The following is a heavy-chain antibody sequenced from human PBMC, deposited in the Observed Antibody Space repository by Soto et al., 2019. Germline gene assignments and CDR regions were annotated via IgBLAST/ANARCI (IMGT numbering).Heavy chain of an antibody. J-gene: IGHJ4*02. CDR3: AAGRGYSYGQGGYADY. V-gene: IGHV1-58*01. CDR2: IVVGSGNT. D-gene: IGHD5-18*01. CDR1: GFTFTSSA. Sequence: QMQLVQSGPEVKKPGTSGKVSGKASGFTFTSSAVQWVRQARGQRLEWIGWIVVGSGNTNYAQKFQERVTITRDMSTSTAYMGLSSLRSEDTAVYYCAAGRGYSYGQGGYADYWGQGTLVTVSS.